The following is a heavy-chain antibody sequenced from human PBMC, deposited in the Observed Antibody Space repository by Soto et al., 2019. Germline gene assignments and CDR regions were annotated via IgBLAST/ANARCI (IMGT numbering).Heavy chain of an antibody. J-gene: IGHJ6*02. CDR3: AREQVVYYDFWSGYSGRVPNGMDV. V-gene: IGHV4-31*03. D-gene: IGHD3-3*01. CDR1: GDSISRIDYY. CDR2: IYFRGNT. Sequence: SETLSLTCSVSGDSISRIDYYWTWIRQHPEKGLEWIGNIYFRGNTYYSPSLGSRLTISVDTSKNQFSLKLTSVTAADTAVYYCAREQVVYYDFWSGYSGRVPNGMDVWGQGTTVTVSS.